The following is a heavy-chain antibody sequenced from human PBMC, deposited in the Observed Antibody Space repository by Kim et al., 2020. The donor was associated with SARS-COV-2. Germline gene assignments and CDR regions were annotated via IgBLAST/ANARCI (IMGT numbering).Heavy chain of an antibody. D-gene: IGHD3-16*01. J-gene: IGHJ6*02. V-gene: IGHV3-21*01. CDR3: ARAYGALMVYYYAMDV. Sequence: SVKGRFTISRDNAKNSLSLQMNSLRAEDTAVYYCARAYGALMVYYYAMDVWGQGTTVTVSS.